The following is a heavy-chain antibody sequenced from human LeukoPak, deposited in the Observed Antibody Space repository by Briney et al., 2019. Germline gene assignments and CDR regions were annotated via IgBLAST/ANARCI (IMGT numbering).Heavy chain of an antibody. Sequence: SGTLSLTCAVSGGSISSSNWWSWVRQPPGKGLEWIGEIYHSGSTNYNPSLKSRVTISVDKSKNQFSLKLSSVTAADTAVYYCARSGFYYDSSGYFPTLDFWGQGTLVTVSS. CDR3: ARSGFYYDSSGYFPTLDF. V-gene: IGHV4-4*02. CDR2: IYHSGST. J-gene: IGHJ4*02. CDR1: GGSISSSNW. D-gene: IGHD3-22*01.